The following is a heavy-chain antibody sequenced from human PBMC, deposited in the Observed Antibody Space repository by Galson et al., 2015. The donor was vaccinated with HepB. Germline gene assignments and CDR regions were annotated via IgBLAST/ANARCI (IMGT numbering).Heavy chain of an antibody. CDR3: ARATLGWFDP. J-gene: IGHJ5*02. D-gene: IGHD2/OR15-2a*01. CDR1: GFTFSDYY. Sequence: SLRLSCAASGFTFSDYYMSWIRQAPGKGLEWVSYISSSGSTPISCADSVKGRFTISRDNAKNSLYLQMNSLRAEDTAVYFCARATLGWFDPWGQGTLVTVSS. CDR2: ISSSGSTPI. V-gene: IGHV3-11*01.